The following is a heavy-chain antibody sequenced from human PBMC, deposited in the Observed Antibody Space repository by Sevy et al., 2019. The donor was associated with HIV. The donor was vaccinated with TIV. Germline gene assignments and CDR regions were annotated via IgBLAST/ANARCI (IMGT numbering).Heavy chain of an antibody. J-gene: IGHJ4*02. Sequence: GGSLRLSCAASGFTFSSYAMHWVRQAPGKGLEWVAVISYDGSNKYYADSVKGRFTISRDNSKNTLYLQMNSLRAEDTAEYYLARDVPYCSGGSCYPGALDYWGQGTLVTVSS. CDR3: ARDVPYCSGGSCYPGALDY. D-gene: IGHD2-15*01. CDR1: GFTFSSYA. V-gene: IGHV3-30-3*01. CDR2: ISYDGSNK.